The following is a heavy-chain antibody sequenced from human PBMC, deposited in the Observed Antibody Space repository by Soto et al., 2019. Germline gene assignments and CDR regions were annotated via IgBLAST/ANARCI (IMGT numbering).Heavy chain of an antibody. V-gene: IGHV3-48*04. D-gene: IGHD3-10*01. CDR3: ATGPSGAFDI. J-gene: IGHJ3*02. Sequence: HPGGSLRLSCAASGYDFRSYWMSWVRQAPGKGLEWVSYISSSGSTIYYADSVKGRFTISRDNAKNSLYLQMNSLRAEDTAVYYCATGPSGAFDIWGQGTMVTV. CDR2: ISSSGSTI. CDR1: GYDFRSYW.